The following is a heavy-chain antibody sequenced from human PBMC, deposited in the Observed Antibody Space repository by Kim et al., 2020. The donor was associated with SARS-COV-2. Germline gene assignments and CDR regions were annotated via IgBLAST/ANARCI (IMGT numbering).Heavy chain of an antibody. CDR1: GFTFSSYG. J-gene: IGHJ3*02. CDR2: ISYDGNNK. D-gene: IGHD2-21*02. V-gene: IGHV3-33*05. CDR3: ARGRRAYCGGDCSTHTFDI. Sequence: GGSLRLSCAASGFTFSSYGIHWVRQAPGKVLEWVALISYDGNNKYYAESVKGRFTISRDNSKSTLYLQMNTLRAEDSAVYYCARGRRAYCGGDCSTHTFDISGQRTLFTVSS.